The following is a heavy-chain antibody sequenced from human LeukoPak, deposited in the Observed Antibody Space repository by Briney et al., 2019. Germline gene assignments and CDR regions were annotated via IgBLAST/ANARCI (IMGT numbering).Heavy chain of an antibody. CDR1: GGSFSGYY. CDR3: ARGPRRGGYFDY. Sequence: SETLSLTCAVYGGSFSGYYWSWIRQPPWKGLEWIGEINHSGSTNYNPSLKSRVTISVDTSKNQFSLKLSSVTAADTAVYYCARGPRRGGYFDYWGQGTLVTVSS. D-gene: IGHD3-16*01. J-gene: IGHJ4*02. V-gene: IGHV4-34*01. CDR2: INHSGST.